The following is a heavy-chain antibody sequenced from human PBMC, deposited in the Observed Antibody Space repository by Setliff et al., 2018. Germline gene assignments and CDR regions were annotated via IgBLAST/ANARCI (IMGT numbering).Heavy chain of an antibody. Sequence: SETLSLTCAVYGGSFSGYYWSWIRQPPGKGLEWIGEINHSGSTNYNPSLQSRVTISVDTSKNQFSLKLSSVTAADTAVYYCARDEGSSYFYGMDVWGQGTTVTV. J-gene: IGHJ6*02. CDR2: INHSGST. D-gene: IGHD6-13*01. CDR3: ARDEGSSYFYGMDV. CDR1: GGSFSGYY. V-gene: IGHV4-34*01.